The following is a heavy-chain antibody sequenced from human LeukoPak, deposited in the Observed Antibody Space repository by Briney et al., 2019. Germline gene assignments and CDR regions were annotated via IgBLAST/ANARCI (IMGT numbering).Heavy chain of an antibody. J-gene: IGHJ6*02. Sequence: PGGSLRLSCAASGFTFSSYAMSWVRQAPGKGLEWVSAISGSGGSTYYADSVKGRFTISRDNSKNTLYLQMNSLRAEDTAVYYCAKANTPSYSSGSYYYAMDVWGQGTTVTVSS. CDR1: GFTFSSYA. D-gene: IGHD6-19*01. CDR2: ISGSGGST. V-gene: IGHV3-23*01. CDR3: AKANTPSYSSGSYYYAMDV.